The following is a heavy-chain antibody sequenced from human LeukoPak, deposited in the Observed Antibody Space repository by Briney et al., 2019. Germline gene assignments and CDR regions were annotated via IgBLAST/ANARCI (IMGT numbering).Heavy chain of an antibody. CDR2: IYYSGST. CDR1: GGSISSGDYY. CDR3: AREERAARNNWFDP. J-gene: IGHJ5*02. Sequence: PSETLSLTCTVSGGSISSGDYYWSWIRQPPGKGLEWIGYIYYSGSTYYNPSLKSRVTISVDTSKNQFSLKLSSVTAADTAMYYCAREERAARNNWFDPWGQGTLVTVSS. V-gene: IGHV4-30-4*02. D-gene: IGHD6-25*01.